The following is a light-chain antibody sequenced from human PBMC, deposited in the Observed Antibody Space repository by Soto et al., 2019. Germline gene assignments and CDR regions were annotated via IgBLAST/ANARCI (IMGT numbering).Light chain of an antibody. CDR1: QSISSW. J-gene: IGKJ1*01. CDR2: DVS. CDR3: QQYNSWT. V-gene: IGKV1-5*01. Sequence: DIQMTQSPSTLSGSVGDRVTITCRASQSISSWLAWYQQKPGKAPKLLIYDVSSLESGVPSRFSGSGSGTEFTLTISSLQPDDFATYYCQQYNSWTFGQGTKVDIK.